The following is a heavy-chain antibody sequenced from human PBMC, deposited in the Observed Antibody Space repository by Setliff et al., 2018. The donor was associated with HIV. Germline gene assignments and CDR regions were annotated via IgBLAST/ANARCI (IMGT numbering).Heavy chain of an antibody. J-gene: IGHJ4*02. CDR3: AGGSMYAY. CDR2: IYYSGSI. D-gene: IGHD2-8*01. Sequence: KTSETLSLTCTVSGGSISSSSHYWGWIRQPPGKGLEWIGNIYYSGSIYYNPSLKSRVTISVDTSKNQFSLRLSSVTAADTAVYYCAGGSMYAYWGQGTLVTVSS. CDR1: GGSISSSSHY. V-gene: IGHV4-39*01.